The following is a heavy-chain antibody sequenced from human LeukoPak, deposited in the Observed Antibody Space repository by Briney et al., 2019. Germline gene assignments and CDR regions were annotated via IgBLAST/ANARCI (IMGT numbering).Heavy chain of an antibody. D-gene: IGHD6-13*01. CDR2: IIPIFGTA. J-gene: IGHJ4*02. V-gene: IGHV1-69*13. CDR3: ALPGIAAAGRPRAFDY. CDR1: GGTFSSYA. Sequence: GASVKVSCKASGGTFSSYAISWVRQAPGQGLEWMGGIIPIFGTANYAQKFQGRVTITADESTSTAYMELSSLRSEDTAVYYCALPGIAAAGRPRAFDYWGQGTLVTVSS.